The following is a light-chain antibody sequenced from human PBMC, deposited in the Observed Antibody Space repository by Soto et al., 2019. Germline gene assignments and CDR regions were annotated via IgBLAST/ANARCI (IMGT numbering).Light chain of an antibody. CDR3: QQYKTSLS. J-gene: IGKJ5*01. Sequence: AIQLTQSPSSLSASVGDRVTITCRASQDIGSALTWYQQKPGKAPKFLIYGASTLERGVPPRFSGSGSGTDFSLTNSGLQPEDFATYFCQQYKTSLSFGQGTRLEI. V-gene: IGKV1-13*02. CDR2: GAS. CDR1: QDIGSA.